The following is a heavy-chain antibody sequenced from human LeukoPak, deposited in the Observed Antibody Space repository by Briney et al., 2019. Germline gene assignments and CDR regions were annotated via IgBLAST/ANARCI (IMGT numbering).Heavy chain of an antibody. CDR3: AGVWYYDILTGGDY. Sequence: GGSLRLSCAASGFTFSNYVMHWVRQAPGKGLEWVAVISYDGSNKYYADSVKGRFTISRDNSKNTLYLQMSSLRAEDTAVYYCAGVWYYDILTGGDYWGQGTLVTVSS. V-gene: IGHV3-30*04. CDR1: GFTFSNYV. J-gene: IGHJ4*02. CDR2: ISYDGSNK. D-gene: IGHD3-9*01.